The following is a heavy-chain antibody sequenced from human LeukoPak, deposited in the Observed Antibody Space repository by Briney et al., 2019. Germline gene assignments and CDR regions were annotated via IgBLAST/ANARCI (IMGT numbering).Heavy chain of an antibody. CDR1: GGSISSSSYC. V-gene: IGHV4-39*06. J-gene: IGHJ4*02. CDR3: ARDLNYDYVWGSYRYTPYPDY. Sequence: SETLSLTCTVSGGSISSSSYCWGWIRQPPGKGLEWFGSIYYSGSTYYNPAIERRVTISVYTSKNQFPLKLSSVTAADTAVYYCARDLNYDYVWGSYRYTPYPDYWGQGTLVTASS. CDR2: IYYSGST. D-gene: IGHD3-16*02.